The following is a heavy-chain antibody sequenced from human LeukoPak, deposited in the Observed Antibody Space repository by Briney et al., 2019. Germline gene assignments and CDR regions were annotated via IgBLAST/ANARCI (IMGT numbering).Heavy chain of an antibody. Sequence: SETLSLTCAVYGGSFSGYYWTWIRQPPGKGLEWIGEINQRGGTNYNPSLKSRVTISLDTSKNQFSLKLSSMTAADTAVYYCARAIIVVVPAAEIYYYGMDVWGQGTTVTVSS. CDR2: INQRGGT. CDR1: GGSFSGYY. CDR3: ARAIIVVVPAAEIYYYGMDV. V-gene: IGHV4-34*01. D-gene: IGHD2-2*01. J-gene: IGHJ6*02.